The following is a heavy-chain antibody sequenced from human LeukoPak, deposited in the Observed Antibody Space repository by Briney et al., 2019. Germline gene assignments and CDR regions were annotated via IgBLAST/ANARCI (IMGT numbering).Heavy chain of an antibody. V-gene: IGHV4-34*01. Sequence: SETLSLTCAVYGGSFSGYYWSWIRQPPGKGLEWIGEINHSGSTNYNPSLKSRVTISVDTSKNQFSLKLSSVTAADTAVYYCARVAVEYYYDSSGYKNYFDYWGQGTLVTVSS. CDR2: INHSGST. D-gene: IGHD3-22*01. CDR1: GGSFSGYY. J-gene: IGHJ4*02. CDR3: ARVAVEYYYDSSGYKNYFDY.